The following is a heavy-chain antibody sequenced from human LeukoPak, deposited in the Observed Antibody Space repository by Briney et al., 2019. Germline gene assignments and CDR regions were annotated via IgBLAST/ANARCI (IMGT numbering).Heavy chain of an antibody. V-gene: IGHV3-23*01. CDR1: GFTFTSSA. CDR2: ISGSGTTT. CDR3: TGRGSTSGSSPLDY. D-gene: IGHD2-2*01. Sequence: GGSLRLSCAASGFTFTSSAMTWVRQTPGKGLELVSVISGSGTTTYYADSVKGRFTISRDNSNNTLYLQMNSLRAEDTALYYCTGRGSTSGSSPLDYWGQGNLVTVSS. J-gene: IGHJ4*02.